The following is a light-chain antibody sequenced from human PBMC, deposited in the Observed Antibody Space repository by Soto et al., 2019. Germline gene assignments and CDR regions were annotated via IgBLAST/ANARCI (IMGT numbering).Light chain of an antibody. CDR2: EGS. CDR3: CSYAGSSTPHVV. CDR1: SSDVGSYNL. Sequence: QSVLTQPASVSGSPGQSITISCTGTSSDVGSYNLVSWYQQHPGNAPKLMIYEGSKRPSGVSNRFSGSKSGNTASLTISGLQAEDEADYYCCSYAGSSTPHVVFGGGTKLTVL. J-gene: IGLJ2*01. V-gene: IGLV2-23*01.